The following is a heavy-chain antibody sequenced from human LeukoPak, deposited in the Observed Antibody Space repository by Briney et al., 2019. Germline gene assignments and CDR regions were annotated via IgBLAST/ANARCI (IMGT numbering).Heavy chain of an antibody. CDR1: GGSISSYF. CDR3: AREDPLVAARGLDY. J-gene: IGHJ4*02. Sequence: SETPSLTCTVSGGSISSYFWSWIRQPAGKGLEWIGRIYTSGTTNYNTTLKSRLTMSVDTSKNQFSLRLSSVTAADTAVYYCAREDPLVAARGLDYWGQGTLVTVSS. CDR2: IYTSGTT. D-gene: IGHD2-15*01. V-gene: IGHV4-4*07.